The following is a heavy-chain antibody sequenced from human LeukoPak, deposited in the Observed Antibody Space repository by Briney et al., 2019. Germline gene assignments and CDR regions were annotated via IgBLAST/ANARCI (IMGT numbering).Heavy chain of an antibody. J-gene: IGHJ4*02. V-gene: IGHV3-21*01. D-gene: IGHD5-12*01. Sequence: GGSLRLSCAASGFTFGDYNMNWVRQAPGKGLEWVSSTSSSSLYIYYSDSVKGRFTSSRDTAKNSLFLQMDSLRADDAAVYYCARGVAPSYYFDSWGQGTLVTVSS. CDR3: ARGVAPSYYFDS. CDR2: TSSSSLYI. CDR1: GFTFGDYN.